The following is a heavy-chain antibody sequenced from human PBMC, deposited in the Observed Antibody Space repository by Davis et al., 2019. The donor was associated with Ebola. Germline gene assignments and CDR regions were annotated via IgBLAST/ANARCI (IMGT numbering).Heavy chain of an antibody. V-gene: IGHV3-30*03. Sequence: GGSLRLSCAASGFTFSSYGMHWVRQAPGKGLEWVAVISYDGSNKYYADSVKGRFTISRDNSKNTLYLQMNSLRAEDTDVYYCARDLTTVTTFYYYYYGMDVWGQGTTVTVSS. CDR2: ISYDGSNK. CDR1: GFTFSSYG. D-gene: IGHD4-17*01. CDR3: ARDLTTVTTFYYYYYGMDV. J-gene: IGHJ6*02.